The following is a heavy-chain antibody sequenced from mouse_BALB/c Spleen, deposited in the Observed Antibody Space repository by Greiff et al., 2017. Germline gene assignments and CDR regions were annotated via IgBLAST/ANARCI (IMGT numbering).Heavy chain of an antibody. Sequence: EVKLMESGPGLVKPSQSLSLTCTVTGYSITSDYAWNWIRQFPGNKLEWMGYISYSGSTSYNPSLKSRISITRDTSKNQFFLQLNSVTTEDTATYDCARGHYYGYYAMDYWGQGTSVTVSS. CDR2: ISYSGST. CDR3: ARGHYYGYYAMDY. CDR1: GYSITSDYA. J-gene: IGHJ4*01. D-gene: IGHD1-2*01. V-gene: IGHV3-2*02.